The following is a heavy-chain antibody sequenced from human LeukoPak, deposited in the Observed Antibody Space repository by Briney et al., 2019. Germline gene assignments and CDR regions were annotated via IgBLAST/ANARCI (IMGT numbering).Heavy chain of an antibody. J-gene: IGHJ4*02. CDR2: ISAYNGEK. D-gene: IGHD4-17*01. CDR3: ARDTSPTVSPFDC. CDR1: GYTFNSHG. V-gene: IGHV1-18*01. Sequence: ASVKVSCKASGYTFNSHGISWVRQAPGQGLEWMGSISAYNGEKDFAQNFQGRLTMTTDTSTSTAYMELRSLRSDDTAVYYCARDTSPTVSPFDCWGQGTLVTVSS.